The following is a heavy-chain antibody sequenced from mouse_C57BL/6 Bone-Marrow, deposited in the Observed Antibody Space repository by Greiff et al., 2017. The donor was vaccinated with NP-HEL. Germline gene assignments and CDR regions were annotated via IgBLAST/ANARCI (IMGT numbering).Heavy chain of an antibody. V-gene: IGHV1-19*01. J-gene: IGHJ2*01. CDR2: INPYNGGT. CDR3: SVRDFDY. Sequence: DVQLQESGPVLVKPGASVKMSCKASGYTFTDYYMNWVKQSHGKSLEWIGVINPYNGGTSYNQKFKGKATLTVDKSSSTAYMELNSLTSEDSAVYYCSVRDFDYWGQGTTLTVSS. CDR1: GYTFTDYY.